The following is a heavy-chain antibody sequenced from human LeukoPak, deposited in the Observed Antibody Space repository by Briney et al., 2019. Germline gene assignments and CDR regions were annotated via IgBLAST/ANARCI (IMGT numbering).Heavy chain of an antibody. Sequence: GGSLRLSCAASGFTFSSYAMSWVRQAPGKGLEWVSGITGSGDTTHHADSVKGRFTISRDNSKNTLFLQMNSLRVEDTALYYCARAYGSSGYFQLPIDYWGQGTLVTVSS. CDR2: ITGSGDTT. V-gene: IGHV3-23*01. CDR1: GFTFSSYA. J-gene: IGHJ4*02. CDR3: ARAYGSSGYFQLPIDY. D-gene: IGHD3-22*01.